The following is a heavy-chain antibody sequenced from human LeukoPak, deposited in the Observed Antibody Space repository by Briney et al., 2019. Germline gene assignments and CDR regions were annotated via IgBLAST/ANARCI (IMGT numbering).Heavy chain of an antibody. Sequence: ASVKVSCKASGGTFSSYAISWVRQAPGQGLEWMGGIIPIFGTANYAQKFQGRVTITADKSTSTAYMELSSLRSEDTAVYYYARGGVVPAARNWFDPWGQGTLVTVSS. D-gene: IGHD2-2*01. CDR1: GGTFSSYA. J-gene: IGHJ5*02. CDR2: IIPIFGTA. V-gene: IGHV1-69*06. CDR3: ARGGVVPAARNWFDP.